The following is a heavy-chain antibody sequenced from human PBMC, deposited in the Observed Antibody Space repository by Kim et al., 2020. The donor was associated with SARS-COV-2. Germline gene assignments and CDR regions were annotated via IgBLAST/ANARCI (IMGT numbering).Heavy chain of an antibody. J-gene: IGHJ4*02. D-gene: IGHD3-10*01. V-gene: IGHV3-11*06. CDR3: ARRGMSRWAGESDYLDY. Sequence: SVKGRFTISRDNAKNALYLQMSSRRVEDTAVYYCARRGMSRWAGESDYLDYWGQGILVTVSS.